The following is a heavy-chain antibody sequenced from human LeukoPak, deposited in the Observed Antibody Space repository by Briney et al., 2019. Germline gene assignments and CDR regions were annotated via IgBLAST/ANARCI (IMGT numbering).Heavy chain of an antibody. Sequence: SETLSLTCAVYGGSFSGYYWSWIRQPPGKGLEWIGEINHSGSTNYNPSLKSRVTISVDTSKNQFSLKLSSVTAADTAVYYCARTYYYDSRGYLRAFDVWGQGTMVTVST. CDR3: ARTYYYDSRGYLRAFDV. CDR2: INHSGST. CDR1: GGSFSGYY. D-gene: IGHD3-22*01. V-gene: IGHV4-34*01. J-gene: IGHJ3*01.